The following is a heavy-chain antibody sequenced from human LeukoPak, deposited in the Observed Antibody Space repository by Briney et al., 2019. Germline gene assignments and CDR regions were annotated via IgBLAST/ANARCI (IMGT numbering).Heavy chain of an antibody. CDR3: ARVGSSSSFGY. Sequence: SETLSLTWTVSGGSISSYYWSWIRQPPGKGLEWIGYIYYSGSTNYNPALKSRVTISVDTSKNQFSLKLSSVTAADTAVYYCARVGSSSSFGYWGQGTLVTVSS. CDR1: GGSISSYY. J-gene: IGHJ4*02. CDR2: IYYSGST. V-gene: IGHV4-59*01. D-gene: IGHD6-6*01.